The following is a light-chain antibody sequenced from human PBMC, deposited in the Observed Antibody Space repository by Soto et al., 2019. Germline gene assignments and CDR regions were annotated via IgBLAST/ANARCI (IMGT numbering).Light chain of an antibody. CDR3: SSYTSSSTLVV. V-gene: IGLV2-14*01. CDR2: DVS. CDR1: NSDVGGYNY. Sequence: QCALTQPASVSGSPGQSITISCTGTNSDVGGYNYVSWYQQHPGKAPKLMIYDVSNRPSGVSNRFSGSKSGNTASLTISGLQAEAEADYYCSSYTSSSTLVVFGGGTKLTVL. J-gene: IGLJ2*01.